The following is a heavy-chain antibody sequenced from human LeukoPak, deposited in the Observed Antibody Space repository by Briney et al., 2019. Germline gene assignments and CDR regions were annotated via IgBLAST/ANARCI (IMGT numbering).Heavy chain of an antibody. J-gene: IGHJ4*02. CDR1: GFTVSSNY. D-gene: IGHD3-3*02. Sequence: GGSLRLSCAASGFTVSSNYMSWVRQAPGKGLEWVSVIYSGGSTYYADSVKGRFTISRDNAKNSLYLQMNSLRAEDTAVYYCARETHLATHFFDYWGQGTLVTVSS. CDR2: IYSGGST. CDR3: ARETHLATHFFDY. V-gene: IGHV3-66*01.